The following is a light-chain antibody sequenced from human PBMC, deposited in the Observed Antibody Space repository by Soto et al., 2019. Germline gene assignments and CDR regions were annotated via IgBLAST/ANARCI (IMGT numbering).Light chain of an antibody. J-gene: IGKJ1*01. V-gene: IGKV1-5*03. Sequence: DIHMTQSPSSLSASVGDRVTISCQASQDITSWLAWYQQRPGKPPNLLIYKASTLASGVPSRFSGSGSGTEFTLTINSLQPDDFATYYCQQYHIYSGTFGQGTKV. CDR3: QQYHIYSGT. CDR2: KAS. CDR1: QDITSW.